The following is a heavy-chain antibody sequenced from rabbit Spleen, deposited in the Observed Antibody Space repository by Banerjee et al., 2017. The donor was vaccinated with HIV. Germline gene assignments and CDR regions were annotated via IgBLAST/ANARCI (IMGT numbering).Heavy chain of an antibody. D-gene: IGHD4-1*01. CDR2: IDAGGSGST. CDR3: ARDLTDAIGWNFGW. Sequence: QEQLVESGGGLVQPEGSLTLTCTASGFSFSSTYWMSWVRQAPGKGLEWIAYIDAGGSGSTYSATWAKGRFTISKTSSTTVTLQMTSLTAADTATYFCARDLTDAIGWNFGWWGPGTLVTVS. J-gene: IGHJ4*01. V-gene: IGHV1S45*01. CDR1: GFSFSSTYW.